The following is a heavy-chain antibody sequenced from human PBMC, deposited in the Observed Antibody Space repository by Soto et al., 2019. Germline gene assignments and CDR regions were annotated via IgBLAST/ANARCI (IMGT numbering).Heavy chain of an antibody. J-gene: IGHJ6*02. V-gene: IGHV1-69*01. CDR2: IIPIFGTA. Sequence: QVQLVQPGAEVKKPGSSVKVSCKASGGTFSSYAISWVRQAPGQGLEWMGGIIPIFGTANYAQKFQGRVTITADESTSTAYMELSSLRSEDTAVYYCARAARECSGGSCYLSSGYYGMDVWGQGTTVTVSS. CDR3: ARAARECSGGSCYLSSGYYGMDV. D-gene: IGHD2-15*01. CDR1: GGTFSSYA.